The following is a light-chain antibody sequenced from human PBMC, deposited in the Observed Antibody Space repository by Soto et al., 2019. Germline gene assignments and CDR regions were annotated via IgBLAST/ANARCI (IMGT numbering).Light chain of an antibody. Sequence: IVLTQSPATLSLSPGERATLSCRASQSVNSYLAWYQQKPGQAPRLLIYDASKRATGIPARFSGSGSGTDFTLTISSLEPEDFAVYYCQQRTDWRYTFGQGTKLEIK. V-gene: IGKV3-11*01. CDR2: DAS. J-gene: IGKJ2*01. CDR3: QQRTDWRYT. CDR1: QSVNSY.